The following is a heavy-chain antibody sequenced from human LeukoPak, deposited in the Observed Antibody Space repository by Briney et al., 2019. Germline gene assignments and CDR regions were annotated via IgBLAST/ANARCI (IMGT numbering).Heavy chain of an antibody. J-gene: IGHJ4*02. CDR2: INHSGST. Sequence: PSETLSLTCAVYGGSFSSYYWSWNRQPPGKGLEWIGEINHSGSTNYNPSLKSRVTISVDTSKNQLSLKLSSVTAADTAVYYCARGRPSAAGSLDYWGQGTLVTVSS. D-gene: IGHD6-13*01. CDR1: GGSFSSYY. CDR3: ARGRPSAAGSLDY. V-gene: IGHV4-34*01.